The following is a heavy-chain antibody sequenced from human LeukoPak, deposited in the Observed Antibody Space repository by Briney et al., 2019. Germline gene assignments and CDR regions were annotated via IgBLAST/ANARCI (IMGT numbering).Heavy chain of an antibody. V-gene: IGHV4-39*01. CDR1: GDSLISTTYS. CDR3: VRQRAEVIAGGILAPYFLDS. D-gene: IGHD3-3*02. CDR2: VSDKVP. J-gene: IGHJ5*01. Sequence: SPTLSLTCSVSGDSLISTTYSWGWIRQPPGKGLEWIGSVSDKVPYYTPALKSRVAISVDSSNSQFSLKVTSVTAADTAVYYRVRQRAEVIAGGILAPYFLDSWGQGALVTVSS.